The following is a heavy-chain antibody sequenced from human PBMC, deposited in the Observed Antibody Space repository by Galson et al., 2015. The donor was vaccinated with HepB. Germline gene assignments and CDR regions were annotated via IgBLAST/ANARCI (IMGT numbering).Heavy chain of an antibody. J-gene: IGHJ6*02. CDR2: VSGYDGSA. V-gene: IGHV1-18*01. CDR3: ARDSRLELQLNNYYSYGMDV. D-gene: IGHD1-7*01. Sequence: KVSCTASGYDFNKYGLSWVRQAPGQGLEWMGWVSGYDGSANYAPKFQGRVTMTTEASTGTAFMEMRSLRSDDTAVYYCARDSRLELQLNNYYSYGMDVWGQGTAVVVS. CDR1: GYDFNKYG.